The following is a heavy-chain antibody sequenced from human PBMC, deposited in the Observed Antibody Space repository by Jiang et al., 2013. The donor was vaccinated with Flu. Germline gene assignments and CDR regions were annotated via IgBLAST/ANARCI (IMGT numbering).Heavy chain of an antibody. CDR1: GFSLSTSGVG. Sequence: KPTQTLTLTCTFSGFSLSTSGVGVGWIRQPPGKALEWLALIYWDDDKRYSPSLRNRLTITKDTSKNRVVLTMTNMGPVDTATYYCYTRAFDCWGQGTLVTVSS. CDR3: YTRAFDC. J-gene: IGHJ4*02. V-gene: IGHV2-5*02. CDR2: IYWDDDK.